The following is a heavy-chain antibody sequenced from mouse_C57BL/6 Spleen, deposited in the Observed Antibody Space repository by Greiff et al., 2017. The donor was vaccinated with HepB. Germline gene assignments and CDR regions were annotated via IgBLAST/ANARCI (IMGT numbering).Heavy chain of an antibody. V-gene: IGHV1-74*01. CDR2: IHPSDSDT. CDR3: ANSYYGSSGYFDV. CDR1: GYTFTSYW. D-gene: IGHD1-1*01. Sequence: QVRLQQPGAELVKPGASVKVSCKASGYTFTSYWMHWVKQRPGQGLEWIGRIHPSDSDTNYNQKFKGKATLTVDKSSSTAYMQLSSLTSEDSAFYYCANSYYGSSGYFDVWGTGTTVTVSS. J-gene: IGHJ1*03.